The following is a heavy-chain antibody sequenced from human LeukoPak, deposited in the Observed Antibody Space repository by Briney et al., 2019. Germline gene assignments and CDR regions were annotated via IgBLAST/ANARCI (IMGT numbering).Heavy chain of an antibody. CDR1: GGSFSGYY. Sequence: KPSESLSLTCAVYGGSFSGYYWSWIRQPPGKGLEWIGEINHSGSTNYNPSLKSRVTISVDTSKNQFSLKLSSVTAADTAVYYCARGLYEEMATIAYYFDYWGQGTLVTVSS. V-gene: IGHV4-34*01. CDR3: ARGLYEEMATIAYYFDY. D-gene: IGHD5-24*01. J-gene: IGHJ4*02. CDR2: INHSGST.